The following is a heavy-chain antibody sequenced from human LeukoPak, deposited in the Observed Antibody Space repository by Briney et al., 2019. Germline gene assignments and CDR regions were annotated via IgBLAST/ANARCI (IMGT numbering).Heavy chain of an antibody. CDR2: ISNDGSNK. CDR1: GFTFSSQA. CDR3: ARPGHCSTTNCSTLAFDI. D-gene: IGHD2-2*01. J-gene: IGHJ3*02. Sequence: PGGSLRLSCAASGFTFSSQAMHWVRQAPGKGLEWVTVISNDGSNKYYAGSVKGRFTISRDNSKNTLYLQMHSLRAEDTALYYCARPGHCSTTNCSTLAFDIWGQGTMVTVS. V-gene: IGHV3-30-3*01.